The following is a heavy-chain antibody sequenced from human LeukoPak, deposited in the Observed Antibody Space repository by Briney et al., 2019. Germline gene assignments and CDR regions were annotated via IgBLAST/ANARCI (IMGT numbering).Heavy chain of an antibody. CDR3: ARERHDSSGYNWFDP. D-gene: IGHD3-22*01. CDR2: VNSDGSTT. V-gene: IGHV3-74*01. Sequence: GGSLRLSCAASGFTFSAYWMHWVRQAPGKGLVWVSRVNSDGSTTSYADSVKGRFTISRENAKNTLYLQMNSLRAEDTAVYYCARERHDSSGYNWFDPWGQGTLVTVSS. J-gene: IGHJ5*02. CDR1: GFTFSAYW.